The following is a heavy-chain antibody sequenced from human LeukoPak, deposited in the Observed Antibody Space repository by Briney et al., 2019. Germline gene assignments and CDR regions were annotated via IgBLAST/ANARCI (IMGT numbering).Heavy chain of an antibody. CDR3: AHCGGDCYYDAFDI. V-gene: IGHV1-18*01. CDR1: GYTFTSYG. D-gene: IGHD2-21*02. Sequence: GASVKVSCKASGYTFTSYGISWVRQAPGQGLEWMGWISAYNGNTNYAQKLQGRVTMTTDTSTSTAYMELRSLRSDDTAVYYCAHCGGDCYYDAFDIWGQGTMVTVSS. CDR2: ISAYNGNT. J-gene: IGHJ3*02.